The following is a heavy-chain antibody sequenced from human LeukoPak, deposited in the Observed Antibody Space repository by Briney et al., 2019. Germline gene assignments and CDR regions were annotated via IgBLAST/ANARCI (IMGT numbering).Heavy chain of an antibody. D-gene: IGHD6-19*01. CDR2: IKRDGSEK. V-gene: IGHV3-7*01. CDR3: ARDLAFVSGWYLSDASFDY. Sequence: PGRSLRLSCAASGFTFSSYAMHWVRQAPGKGLEWVANIKRDGSEKYYVDSVKGRFTISRDNGKNSLYLQMNSLRTEDTAVYYCARDLAFVSGWYLSDASFDYWGQGTLVTVSS. J-gene: IGHJ4*02. CDR1: GFTFSSYA.